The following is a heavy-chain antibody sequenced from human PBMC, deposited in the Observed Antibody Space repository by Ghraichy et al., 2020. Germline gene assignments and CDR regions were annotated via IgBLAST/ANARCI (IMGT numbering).Heavy chain of an antibody. Sequence: SQTISLTCTVSGGSISSSSYYWGWIRQPPGKGLEWIGSIYYSGSTYYNPSLKSRVTISVDTSKNQFSLKLSSVTAADTAVYYCARPLSRIVARIDYWGQGTLVTVSS. CDR3: ARPLSRIVARIDY. CDR1: GGSISSSSYY. D-gene: IGHD5-12*01. CDR2: IYYSGST. V-gene: IGHV4-39*01. J-gene: IGHJ4*02.